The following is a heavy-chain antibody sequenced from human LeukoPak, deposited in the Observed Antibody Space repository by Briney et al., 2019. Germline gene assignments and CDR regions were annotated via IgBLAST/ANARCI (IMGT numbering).Heavy chain of an antibody. CDR3: ASHLHAGYYDSSGYDEAFDI. J-gene: IGHJ3*02. CDR2: IYYSGST. D-gene: IGHD3-22*01. CDR1: GGSISSGDYY. V-gene: IGHV4-30-4*01. Sequence: SETLSLTCTVSGGSISSGDYYWSWIRQPPGKGLEWIGYIYYSGSTYYNPSLKSRVTISVDTSKNQFSLKLSSVTAADTAVYYCASHLHAGYYDSSGYDEAFDIWGQGTMVTVSS.